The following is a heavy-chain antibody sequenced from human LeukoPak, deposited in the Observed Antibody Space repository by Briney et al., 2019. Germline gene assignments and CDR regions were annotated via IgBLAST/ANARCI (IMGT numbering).Heavy chain of an antibody. J-gene: IGHJ6*02. Sequence: ETLSLTCTVSGGSISSSSHYWGWIRQLPGKGLEWIGSIYYSGNTYYNSSLKSRVTISVDTSKKQFSLKVTSVTAADTAVYYCARDRRESSGYYSGYYYYGMDLWGQGTTVTVSS. CDR2: IYYSGNT. D-gene: IGHD3-22*01. CDR3: ARDRRESSGYYSGYYYYGMDL. V-gene: IGHV4-39*07. CDR1: GGSISSSSHY.